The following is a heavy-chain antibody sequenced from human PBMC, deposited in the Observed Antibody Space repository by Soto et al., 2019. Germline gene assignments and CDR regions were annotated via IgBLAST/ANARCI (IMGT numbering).Heavy chain of an antibody. V-gene: IGHV3-23*01. CDR2: IHGNGHSA. J-gene: IGHJ5*02. CDR1: GFIFRNYA. CDR3: VKDAVASNVEWDWFDV. Sequence: EVQLLESGGGLVQPGGSLRLSCAASGFIFRNYAMSWVRQAPGKGMELVSSIHGNGHSAYFADSVKGRFTVSRDDSNSTLYLQMSSLRVDDTALYFCVKDAVASNVEWDWFDVWCQRTLVTVSS. D-gene: IGHD3-3*01.